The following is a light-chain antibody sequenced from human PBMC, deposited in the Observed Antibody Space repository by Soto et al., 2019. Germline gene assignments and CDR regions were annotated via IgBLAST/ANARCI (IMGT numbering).Light chain of an antibody. J-gene: IGKJ2*01. V-gene: IGKV4-1*01. CDR3: QQYYSTPSYT. CDR1: QSVLYSSNNKNY. CDR2: WAS. Sequence: DIVMTQSPDSLGVSLGERATINCKYSQSVLYSSNNKNYLAWYQQKPGQPPKLLIYWASTRESGVPDRFSGSGSGTDFTLTISSLQAEDVAVYYCQQYYSTPSYTFGQGTKLEIK.